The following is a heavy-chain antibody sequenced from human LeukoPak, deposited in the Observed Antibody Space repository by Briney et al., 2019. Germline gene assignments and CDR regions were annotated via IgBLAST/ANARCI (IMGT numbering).Heavy chain of an antibody. CDR3: ATGNLGDYGRDAFDI. CDR2: IYYSGST. D-gene: IGHD4-17*01. V-gene: IGHV4-31*03. Sequence: PSETLSPTCTVSGGSISSGGYYWSWIRQHPGKGLGWIGYIYYSGSTYYNPSLKSRVTISVDTSKNQFSLKLSSVTAADTAVYYCATGNLGDYGRDAFDIWGQGTMVTVSS. CDR1: GGSISSGGYY. J-gene: IGHJ3*02.